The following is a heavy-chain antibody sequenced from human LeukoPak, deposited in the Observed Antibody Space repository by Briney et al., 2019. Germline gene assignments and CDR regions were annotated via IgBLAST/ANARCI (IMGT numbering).Heavy chain of an antibody. V-gene: IGHV3-7*03. D-gene: IGHD6-6*01. CDR3: ARHRSSWLIDY. CDR1: GFTFSSDW. Sequence: PGGSLRLSCAASGFTFSSDWMSWVRQAPGKGLEWVANIKQDGSEKYYVDSVKGRFTISRDNAKNSLYLQMNSLRAEDTAVYYCARHRSSWLIDYWGQGTLVTVSS. J-gene: IGHJ4*02. CDR2: IKQDGSEK.